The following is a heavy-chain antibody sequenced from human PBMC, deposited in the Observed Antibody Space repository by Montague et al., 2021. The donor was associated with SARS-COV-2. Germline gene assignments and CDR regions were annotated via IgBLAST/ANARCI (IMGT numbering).Heavy chain of an antibody. CDR1: GGSISSGNYY. J-gene: IGHJ6*02. Sequence: TLSLTCTVSGGSISSGNYYWSWIRQPAGKGLEWIGHIYTSGSTNYNSSLKSRVTISVHTSNNQFSLKLSSVTAADTAVYYCARESGSPTYYFYYGVDVWGQGTTVTVSS. CDR2: IYTSGST. D-gene: IGHD1-26*01. CDR3: ARESGSPTYYFYYGVDV. V-gene: IGHV4-61*09.